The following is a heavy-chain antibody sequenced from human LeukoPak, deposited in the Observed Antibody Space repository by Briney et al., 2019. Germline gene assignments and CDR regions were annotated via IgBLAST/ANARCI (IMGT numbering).Heavy chain of an antibody. J-gene: IGHJ4*02. D-gene: IGHD4-17*01. CDR2: IRSKAFGGTP. V-gene: IGHV3-49*03. CDR3: TRNTVTVHFDY. CDR1: GFTFDDYA. Sequence: GGSLRLSCSASGFTFDDYAVSWFRQAPGKGLEWVGFIRSKAFGGTPEYAASVRGRFTISRDVSKSIAYLQMNSLKTEDTAVYYCTRNTVTVHFDYWSQGTLVTVSS.